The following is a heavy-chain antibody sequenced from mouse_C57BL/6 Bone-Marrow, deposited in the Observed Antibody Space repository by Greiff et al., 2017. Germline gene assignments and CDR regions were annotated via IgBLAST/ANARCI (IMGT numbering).Heavy chain of an antibody. CDR3: TIYSNYDAMDY. V-gene: IGHV14-4*01. Sequence: VQLQQSGAELVRPGASVKLSCTASGFNIKDDYMHWVKQRPEQGLEWIGWIDPENGDTEYASKFQGKATITADTSSNEAYLQLSSLTSEDTAVYYCTIYSNYDAMDYWGQGTSVTVSS. CDR1: GFNIKDDY. D-gene: IGHD2-5*01. CDR2: IDPENGDT. J-gene: IGHJ4*01.